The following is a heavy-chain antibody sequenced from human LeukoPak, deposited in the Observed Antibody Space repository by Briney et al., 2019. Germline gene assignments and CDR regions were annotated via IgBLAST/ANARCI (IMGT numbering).Heavy chain of an antibody. CDR2: ISGSGGST. J-gene: IGHJ3*02. CDR1: GFTFSSYA. Sequence: GSLRLSCAASGFTFSSYAMSWVRQAPGKGLEWVSAISGSGGSTYYADSVKGRFTISRDNSKNTLYLQMNSLRAEDTAVYYCAKGLITMIVVVINDAFDIWGQGTMVTVSS. CDR3: AKGLITMIVVVINDAFDI. D-gene: IGHD3-22*01. V-gene: IGHV3-23*01.